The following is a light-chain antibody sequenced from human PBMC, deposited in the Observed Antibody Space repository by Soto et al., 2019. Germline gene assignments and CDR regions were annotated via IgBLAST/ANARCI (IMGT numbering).Light chain of an antibody. Sequence: EIVLTQSPGTLSLSPGERVTLSCRASQSVSSSYLAWYQQKLGQAPRLLIYGAPTRAAAIPARFSGGGSGTDFTLTISRLEPEDLAVYYCQHYGSSAWTFGLGTRVQIK. CDR3: QHYGSSAWT. CDR1: QSVSSSY. V-gene: IGKV3-20*01. CDR2: GAP. J-gene: IGKJ1*01.